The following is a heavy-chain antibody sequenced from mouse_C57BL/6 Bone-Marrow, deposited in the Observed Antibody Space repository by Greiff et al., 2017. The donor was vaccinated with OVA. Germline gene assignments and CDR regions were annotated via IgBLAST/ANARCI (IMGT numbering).Heavy chain of an antibody. D-gene: IGHD3-2*02. V-gene: IGHV5-4*01. Sequence: EVHLVESGGGLVKPGGSLKLSCAASGFTFSSYAMSWVRQTPEKRLEWVATISDGGSYTYYPDNVKGRFTISRDNAKNNLYLQMSHLKSEDTAMYYCARDQGGTWFAYWGQGTLVTVSA. J-gene: IGHJ3*01. CDR1: GFTFSSYA. CDR2: ISDGGSYT. CDR3: ARDQGGTWFAY.